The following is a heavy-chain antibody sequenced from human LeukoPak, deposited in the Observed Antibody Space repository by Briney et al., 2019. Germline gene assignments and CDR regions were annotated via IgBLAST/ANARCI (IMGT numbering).Heavy chain of an antibody. Sequence: KPGRSLRLSCAASGFTFDDYAMHWVRQAPGKGLEWVSSISSSSSYIYYADSVKGRFTISRDNAKNSLYLQMNSLRAEDTAVYYCARAHLGKSYYYYYGMDVWGQGTTVTVSS. D-gene: IGHD3-10*01. CDR1: GFTFDDYA. CDR2: ISSSSSYI. J-gene: IGHJ6*02. CDR3: ARAHLGKSYYYYYGMDV. V-gene: IGHV3-21*01.